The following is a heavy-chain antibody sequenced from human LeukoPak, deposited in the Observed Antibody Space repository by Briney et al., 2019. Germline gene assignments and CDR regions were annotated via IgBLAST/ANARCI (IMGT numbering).Heavy chain of an antibody. V-gene: IGHV3-9*01. CDR2: ISWNSGSI. Sequence: GGSLRLSCAASGFTFDDYAMPWVRQAPGKGLEWVSGISWNSGSIGYADSVKGRFTISRDNAKNSLYLQMNSLRAEDTALYYCAKDRTYYYGSGSYLLWGQGTLVTVSS. D-gene: IGHD3-10*01. CDR1: GFTFDDYA. CDR3: AKDRTYYYGSGSYLL. J-gene: IGHJ4*02.